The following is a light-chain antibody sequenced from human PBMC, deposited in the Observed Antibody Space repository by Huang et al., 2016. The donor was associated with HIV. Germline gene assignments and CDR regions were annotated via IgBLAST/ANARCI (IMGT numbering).Light chain of an antibody. Sequence: EVVLTQSPATLSVSPGERATLSCGASQSIDTNLAWYQQKPGQSPRLLIFCAATRATGIPARFGGSVAGTEFTRTISRLQSEDFASYYCQHYNKWPPAFGQGTKLEIK. CDR1: QSIDTN. V-gene: IGKV3-15*01. J-gene: IGKJ2*01. CDR2: CAA. CDR3: QHYNKWPPA.